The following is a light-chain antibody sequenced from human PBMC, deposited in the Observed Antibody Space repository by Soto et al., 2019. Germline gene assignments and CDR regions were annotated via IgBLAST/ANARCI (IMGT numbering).Light chain of an antibody. CDR2: DAS. J-gene: IGKJ4*01. V-gene: IGKV1-33*01. CDR3: QQYDNLLT. CDR1: QDITSY. Sequence: DIQMTQSPSSLSASVLERVTITCQASQDITSYLNWYQQKPGKAPKLLIYDASNLETGVPSRFSGSGSGTDFTFTISSLQPEDIATYYCQQYDNLLTFGGGTKV.